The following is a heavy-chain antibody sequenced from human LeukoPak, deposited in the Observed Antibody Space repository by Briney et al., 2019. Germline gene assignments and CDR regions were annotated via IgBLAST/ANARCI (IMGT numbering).Heavy chain of an antibody. V-gene: IGHV4-38-2*01. Sequence: SETLSLTCAVSGYSISSLYYWGWTRQPPGKGLGWITSIHHSGSNDYNTSLKSRVTISVDTSKNQFSLKLRYVTAADTAVYYCARLGYCSSTSCYPDYWGQGTLVTVSS. CDR1: GYSISSLYY. D-gene: IGHD2-2*01. CDR2: IHHSGSN. J-gene: IGHJ4*02. CDR3: ARLGYCSSTSCYPDY.